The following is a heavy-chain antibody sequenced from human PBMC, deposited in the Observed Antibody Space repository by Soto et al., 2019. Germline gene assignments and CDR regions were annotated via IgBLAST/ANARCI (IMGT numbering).Heavy chain of an antibody. D-gene: IGHD2-15*01. Sequence: PGGSLRLSCAASGFTFRSFNMNWVRQAPGKGLEWVSTISSNSAYIYYTDALRGRFTISRDNAKNSLHLQMNSLRAEDTAVYYSTREASTDRTARGGLDAWGEGTL. CDR3: TREASTDRTARGGLDA. CDR1: GFTFRSFN. J-gene: IGHJ5*02. CDR2: ISSNSAYI. V-gene: IGHV3-21*01.